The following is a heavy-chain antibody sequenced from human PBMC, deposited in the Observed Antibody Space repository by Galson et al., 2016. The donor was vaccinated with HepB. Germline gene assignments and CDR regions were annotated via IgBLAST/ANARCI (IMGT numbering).Heavy chain of an antibody. J-gene: IGHJ4*02. D-gene: IGHD3-16*01. CDR1: GFSFSTYT. Sequence: SLRLSCATSGFSFSTYTMSWVRQAPGQGLEWVSAIMADGERTYYADSVKGRFTISRDSSKNTLYLQMNSLRAEDTAVYYCARDGGPTTGDYWGQGSLVTVSS. CDR3: ARDGGPTTGDY. V-gene: IGHV3-23*01. CDR2: IMADGERT.